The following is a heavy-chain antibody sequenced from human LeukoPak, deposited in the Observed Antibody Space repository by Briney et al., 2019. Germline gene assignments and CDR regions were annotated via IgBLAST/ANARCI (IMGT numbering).Heavy chain of an antibody. CDR3: ARVSPIYYYDSSGYNYYYYYMDV. J-gene: IGHJ6*03. CDR2: ISYDGSNK. V-gene: IGHV3-30*04. CDR1: GFTFSSYA. Sequence: GGSLRLSCAASGFTFSSYAMHWVRQAPGKGLEWVAVISYDGSNKYYADSVKGRFTISRDNAKNSLYLQMNSLRAEDTAVYYCARVSPIYYYDSSGYNYYYYYMDVWGKGTTVTVSS. D-gene: IGHD3-22*01.